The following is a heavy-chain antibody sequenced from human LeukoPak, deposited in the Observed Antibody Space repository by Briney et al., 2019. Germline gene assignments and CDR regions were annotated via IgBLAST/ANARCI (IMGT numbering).Heavy chain of an antibody. CDR1: GFTFINYA. V-gene: IGHV4-34*01. Sequence: LRLSCAASGFTFINYAMSWVRQTPGKGLEWIGEINHSGSTNYNPSLKSRVTISVDTSKNQFSLKLSSVTAADTAVYYCARKDRRYDSSGRLLGYFDYWGQGTLVTVSS. CDR2: INHSGST. CDR3: ARKDRRYDSSGRLLGYFDY. J-gene: IGHJ4*02. D-gene: IGHD3-22*01.